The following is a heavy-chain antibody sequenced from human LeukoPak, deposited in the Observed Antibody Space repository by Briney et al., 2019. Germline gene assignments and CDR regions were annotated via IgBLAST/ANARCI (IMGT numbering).Heavy chain of an antibody. J-gene: IGHJ4*02. CDR3: AKDPTEGGWLLPPSFDY. CDR2: ISGSGSST. D-gene: IGHD3-22*01. V-gene: IGHV3-23*01. CDR1: GFTFSSYA. Sequence: HPGGSLRLSCAASGFTFSSYAMSWVRQAPGKGLEWVSAISGSGSSTYYADTVKGRFTISRDNYKSTLYMQMSSLRAEDTAIYYCAKDPTEGGWLLPPSFDYWGQGTLVTVSS.